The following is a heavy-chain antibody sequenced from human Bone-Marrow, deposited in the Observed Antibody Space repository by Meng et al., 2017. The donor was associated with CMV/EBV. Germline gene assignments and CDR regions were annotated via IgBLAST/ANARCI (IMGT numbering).Heavy chain of an antibody. CDR3: ARELRIGSWFDP. CDR2: INPNSGGT. D-gene: IGHD2-15*01. J-gene: IGHJ5*02. V-gene: IGHV1-2*02. Sequence: ASVKVSCKASGYTFTGYYMHWVRQAPGQGLEWMGWINPNSGGTNYAKKFQGRVTMTRDTSISTAYMELSRLRSDDTAVYYCARELRIGSWFDPWGQGTLVTVSS. CDR1: GYTFTGYY.